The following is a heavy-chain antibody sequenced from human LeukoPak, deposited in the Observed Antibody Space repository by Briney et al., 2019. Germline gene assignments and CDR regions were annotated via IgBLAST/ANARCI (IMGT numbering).Heavy chain of an antibody. J-gene: IGHJ4*02. D-gene: IGHD6-19*01. CDR2: ISTYNGYS. V-gene: IGHV1-18*01. CDR3: AKNSSGGYSDY. Sequence: ASVKVSCKASGYTFTSSGISWVRQAPGQVLEWMGWISTYNGYSKYAQNLQGRVTMTADTSTSTAYMELSSLSSDDTAVYYCAKNSSGGYSDYWGQGTLVTVSS. CDR1: GYTFTSSG.